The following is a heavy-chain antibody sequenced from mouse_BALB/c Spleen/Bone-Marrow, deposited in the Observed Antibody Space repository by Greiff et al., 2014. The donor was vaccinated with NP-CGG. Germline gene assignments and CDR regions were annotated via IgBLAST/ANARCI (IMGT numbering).Heavy chain of an antibody. CDR2: IYPGDGDT. Sequence: QVHVKQSGAELARPGASVKLSCKASGYTLTSYWMQWVKQRPGQGLEWIGAIYPGDGDTRYTQKSKGKATLTADKSSSTAYMQLSSLASEDSAVYHCARFYGYDGMDYWGQGTSVTVSS. V-gene: IGHV1-87*01. CDR3: ARFYGYDGMDY. J-gene: IGHJ4*01. D-gene: IGHD2-2*01. CDR1: GYTLTSYW.